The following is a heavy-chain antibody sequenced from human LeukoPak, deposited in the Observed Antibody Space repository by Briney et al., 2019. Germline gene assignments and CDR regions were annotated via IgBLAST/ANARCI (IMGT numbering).Heavy chain of an antibody. CDR1: GFTFDDYA. Sequence: GGSLRLSCAASGFTFDDYAMHWVRQAPGKGLEWVSLISWDGGSTYYADSVKGRFTISRDNSKNSLYLQMNSLRAEDTALYYCAKDGKAWFGELGGYWGQGTLVTVSS. CDR2: ISWDGGST. V-gene: IGHV3-43D*03. J-gene: IGHJ4*02. D-gene: IGHD3-10*01. CDR3: AKDGKAWFGELGGY.